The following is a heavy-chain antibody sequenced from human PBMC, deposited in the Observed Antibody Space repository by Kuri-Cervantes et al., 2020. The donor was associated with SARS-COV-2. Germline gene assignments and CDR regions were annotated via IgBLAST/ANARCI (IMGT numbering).Heavy chain of an antibody. CDR3: ARDTTYYDFCSGYSRGNWFDP. J-gene: IGHJ5*02. V-gene: IGHV1-2*02. CDR1: GYTFTGYY. D-gene: IGHD3-3*01. Sequence: ASVKVSCKASGYTFTGYYMHWVRQAPGQGLEWMGWINPNSGGTNYAQKFQDRVTMTRDTSISTAYMELSRLRSEDTAVYYCARDTTYYDFCSGYSRGNWFDPWGQGTLVTVSS. CDR2: INPNSGGT.